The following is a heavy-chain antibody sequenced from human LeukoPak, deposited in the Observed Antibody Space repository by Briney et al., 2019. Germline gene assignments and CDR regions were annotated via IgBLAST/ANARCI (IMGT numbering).Heavy chain of an antibody. CDR3: AREVTASSFDI. CDR1: GFSFSDYW. J-gene: IGHJ3*02. D-gene: IGHD2-21*02. V-gene: IGHV3-7*01. CDR2: INQDGSQN. Sequence: GGSLTLSCAASGFSFSDYWMSWVRQAPGRGWEWVGNINQDGSQNSSVDSVKGRFTISRDNAKNSLYLQMNSLGAEDTALYYCAREVTASSFDILGQGTMVTVSS.